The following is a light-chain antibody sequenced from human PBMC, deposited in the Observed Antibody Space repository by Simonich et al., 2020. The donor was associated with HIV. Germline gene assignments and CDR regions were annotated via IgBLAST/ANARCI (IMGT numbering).Light chain of an antibody. J-gene: IGKJ2*01. CDR3: QQCHTHPHT. Sequence: DIVMTQSPNSLAVSLGERATINCKSSQSVLYSSNNKNYLAWYQQKPGQPPKLLIYWASVRESGVPDRVSGSGSGTEFTLTISSLQAEDVAVYFCQQCHTHPHTFGQGTKVEIK. V-gene: IGKV4-1*01. CDR2: WAS. CDR1: QSVLYSSNNKNY.